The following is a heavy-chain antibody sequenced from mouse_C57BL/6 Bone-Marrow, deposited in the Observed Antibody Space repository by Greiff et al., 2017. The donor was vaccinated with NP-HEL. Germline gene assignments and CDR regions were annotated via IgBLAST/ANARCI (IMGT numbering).Heavy chain of an antibody. CDR3: ARYGLCLPAMDY. CDR1: GFTFTDYY. J-gene: IGHJ4*01. CDR2: IRHKANGYTT. V-gene: IGHV7-3*01. Sequence: EVQGVESGGGLVQPGGSLSLSCAASGFTFTDYYMSWVRQPPGQALEWLGFIRHKANGYTTEYSASVKGRFTISRANSQSILYLQMNALRAEDSATYYGARYGLCLPAMDYGGQGTSVTVSA. D-gene: IGHD2-3*01.